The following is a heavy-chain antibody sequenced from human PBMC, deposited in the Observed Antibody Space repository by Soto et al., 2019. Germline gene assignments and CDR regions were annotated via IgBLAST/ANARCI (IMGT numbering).Heavy chain of an antibody. D-gene: IGHD2-15*01. CDR2: IGGNTDSGTT. Sequence: DVLLVESGGGLVEPGGSLRLSCAASGFTFSKAVLSWVRQAPGKGLEWVGQIGGNTDSGTTKYPAPVRGRFTISRDDSRNTMYLQMNSLKIEDTAAYYFTVSGGYGKSHHWFYPWGQGPPVIVSS. CDR1: GFTFSKAV. J-gene: IGHJ5*02. V-gene: IGHV3-15*04. CDR3: TVSGGYGKSHHWFYP.